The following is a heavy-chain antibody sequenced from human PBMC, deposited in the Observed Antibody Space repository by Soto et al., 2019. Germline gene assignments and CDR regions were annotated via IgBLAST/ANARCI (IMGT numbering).Heavy chain of an antibody. CDR1: GGTFNSHT. J-gene: IGHJ6*02. Sequence: QVQLVQSGAELKKPGSSVKVSCEASGGTFNSHTIIAWVRQAPGQGPEWMGRSIPTLDIVDYAQKFQDRVTITADRPTNTAFMELRSLVSEDTAVYYCARDERGYNYVSDYGLDVWGQGTMVTVS. CDR2: SIPTLDIV. CDR3: ARDERGYNYVSDYGLDV. D-gene: IGHD5-18*01. V-gene: IGHV1-69*08.